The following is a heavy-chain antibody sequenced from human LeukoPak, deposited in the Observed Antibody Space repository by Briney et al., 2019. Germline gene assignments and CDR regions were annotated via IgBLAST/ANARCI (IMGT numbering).Heavy chain of an antibody. CDR3: ASDGNAFDI. Sequence: SETLSLTCAVYGGSFRGYYWSWIRQTPGKGLKWICETNHSGSTINNPSVKSQVTISVHTSKIQFYLKLSSVSAADTAVYYCASDGNAFDIWGQGTMVTVSS. CDR1: GGSFRGYY. CDR2: TNHSGST. J-gene: IGHJ3*02. D-gene: IGHD4-23*01. V-gene: IGHV4-34*01.